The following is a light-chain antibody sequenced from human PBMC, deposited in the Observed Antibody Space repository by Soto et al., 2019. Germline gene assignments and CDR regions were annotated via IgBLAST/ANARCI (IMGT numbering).Light chain of an antibody. CDR1: GIDDYDYNY. Sequence: QSVLTQPPSASGSPGQSVTIPCTGTGIDDYDYNYVSWYQQHPGKAPKLMIYQVTNRPSGVSNRFSGSKSGNTASLTISGLQAEDEADYYCSSYTGSTNYVFGTGTKVTVL. CDR2: QVT. J-gene: IGLJ1*01. CDR3: SSYTGSTNYV. V-gene: IGLV2-8*01.